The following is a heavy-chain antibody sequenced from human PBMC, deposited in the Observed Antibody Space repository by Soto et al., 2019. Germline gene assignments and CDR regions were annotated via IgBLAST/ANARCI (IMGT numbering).Heavy chain of an antibody. CDR3: ARIYCSSIRCSSHFDY. Sequence: SETLSLTCTVSGASISGFYWSWIRQPPGKGLEWIGSIYYSGSTTYNPSLKSRVTISVDTSKNQFSLKLTPVTAADTAVYFCARIYCSSIRCSSHFDYWGQGTLVTVSS. D-gene: IGHD2-2*01. CDR2: IYYSGST. V-gene: IGHV4-59*08. CDR1: GASISGFY. J-gene: IGHJ4*02.